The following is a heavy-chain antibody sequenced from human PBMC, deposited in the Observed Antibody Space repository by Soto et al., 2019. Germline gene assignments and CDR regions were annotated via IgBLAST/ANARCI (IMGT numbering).Heavy chain of an antibody. CDR2: ISWNSGTT. D-gene: IGHD3-10*01. Sequence: GGSLRLSCGASGFTFDDYAMHWVRQAPGKGLEWVSGISWNSGTTGYADSVKGRFTISRDNAKNSLYLQMNSLRAEDTALYYCAKDEGYGSGSFLGYWGQGTLVTVSS. CDR1: GFTFDDYA. J-gene: IGHJ4*02. CDR3: AKDEGYGSGSFLGY. V-gene: IGHV3-9*01.